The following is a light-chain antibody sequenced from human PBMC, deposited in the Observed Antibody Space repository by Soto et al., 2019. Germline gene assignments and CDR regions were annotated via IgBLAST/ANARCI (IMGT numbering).Light chain of an antibody. J-gene: IGKJ1*01. CDR1: QSVSSN. V-gene: IGKV3-15*01. CDR3: QQYNNWPP. CDR2: GAS. Sequence: EIVMTQSPATLSVSPGERATLSCRASQSVSSNLAWYQQNPGQAPRLLIYGASTRATGIPARFSGSGSGTEFTLTISSLQSEDFAVYYCQQYNNWPPFGQGTKVEIK.